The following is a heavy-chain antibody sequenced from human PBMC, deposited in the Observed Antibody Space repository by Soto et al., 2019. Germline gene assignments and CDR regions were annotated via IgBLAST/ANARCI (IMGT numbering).Heavy chain of an antibody. CDR1: GYTFTSYD. J-gene: IGHJ5*02. CDR2: MSPNSGNT. D-gene: IGHD1-26*01. CDR3: ARNTGATINWFDP. V-gene: IGHV1-8*01. Sequence: ASVKVSCKASGYTFTSYDINLVRQATGQGLEGMGWMSPNSGNTGYAQKFQGRVTMTRNTSISTAYMELSSLRSEDTAVYYCARNTGATINWFDPWGQGTQVTVSS.